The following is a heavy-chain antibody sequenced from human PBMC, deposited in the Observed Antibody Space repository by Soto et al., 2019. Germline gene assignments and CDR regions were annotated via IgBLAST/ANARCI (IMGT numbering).Heavy chain of an antibody. D-gene: IGHD2-15*01. Sequence: ASVKVSCKASGYTFTGYYMHWVRQAPGQGLEWMGWINPNSGGTNYAQKFQGWVTMTRDTSISTAYMELSRLRSDDTAVYYCARDVGGLKGGKFYYYYYGMDVWGQGTTVTVSS. CDR3: ARDVGGLKGGKFYYYYYGMDV. V-gene: IGHV1-2*04. J-gene: IGHJ6*02. CDR1: GYTFTGYY. CDR2: INPNSGGT.